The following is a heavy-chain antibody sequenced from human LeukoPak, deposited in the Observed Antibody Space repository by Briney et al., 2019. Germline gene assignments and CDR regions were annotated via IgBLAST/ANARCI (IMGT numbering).Heavy chain of an antibody. D-gene: IGHD6-19*01. J-gene: IGHJ4*02. Sequence: SQTLSLTCTVSGGSISSGGYYWSWIRQHPGKGLEWIGYIYYSGSTYYNPYLKSRVTISVDTSKNQFSLKLSSVTAADTAVYYCARVTQTEWLAPQFFDYWVQGTLVTVSS. V-gene: IGHV4-31*03. CDR2: IYYSGST. CDR1: GGSISSGGYY. CDR3: ARVTQTEWLAPQFFDY.